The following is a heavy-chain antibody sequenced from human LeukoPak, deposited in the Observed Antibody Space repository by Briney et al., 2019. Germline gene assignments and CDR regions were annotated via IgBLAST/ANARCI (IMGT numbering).Heavy chain of an antibody. D-gene: IGHD3-16*02. CDR3: AKTRVWGSYRYSDY. J-gene: IGHJ4*02. CDR1: GFTFSSYG. CDR2: LSGSGGST. Sequence: GGSLRLSCAASGFTFSSYGMSWVRQAPGKGLEWVSALSGSGGSTNYADSVKGRFTISRDNSKNTLYLQMNSLRAEDTAVYYCAKTRVWGSYRYSDYWGQGTLVTVSS. V-gene: IGHV3-23*01.